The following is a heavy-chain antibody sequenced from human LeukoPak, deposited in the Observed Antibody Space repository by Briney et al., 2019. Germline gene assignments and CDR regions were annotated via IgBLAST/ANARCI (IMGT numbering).Heavy chain of an antibody. Sequence: GRSLRLSCAASGFTFSSYGMHWVRQAPGKGLEWVAVISYDGSNKYYADSVKGRFTISRDNSKNTLYLQMNSLRAEDTAVYYCAEDSARYDFWSGYPDYWGQGTLVTVSS. CDR3: AEDSARYDFWSGYPDY. CDR1: GFTFSSYG. V-gene: IGHV3-30*18. CDR2: ISYDGSNK. D-gene: IGHD3-3*01. J-gene: IGHJ4*02.